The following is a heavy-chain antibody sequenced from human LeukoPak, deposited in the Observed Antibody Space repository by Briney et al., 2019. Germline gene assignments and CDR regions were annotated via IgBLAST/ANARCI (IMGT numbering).Heavy chain of an antibody. V-gene: IGHV3-7*03. J-gene: IGHJ4*02. CDR1: GFTFSSYW. CDR3: ARGDYLDY. CDR2: INHNGNVN. Sequence: GSLRLSCAASGFTFSSYWMNWARQAPGKGLEWVANINHNGNVNYYVDSVKGRFTISRDNAKNSLYLQMSNLRAEDTAVYYCARGDYLDYWGQGTLVTVSS.